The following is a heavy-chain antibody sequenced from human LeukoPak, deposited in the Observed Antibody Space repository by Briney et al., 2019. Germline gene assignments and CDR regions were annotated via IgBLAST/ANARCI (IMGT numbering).Heavy chain of an antibody. D-gene: IGHD1-26*01. J-gene: IGHJ4*02. CDR2: INLNSGGT. V-gene: IGHV1-2*02. CDR1: GHTFTHHY. Sequence: GASVKASCKASGHTFTHHYMQRVREAPGQGLEWVGWINLNSGGTNYAQKFQGRVTMTRDTSINTAYMEVSRLRSDDTAVYYCASISGTSLDYWGQGTLVTVSS. CDR3: ASISGTSLDY.